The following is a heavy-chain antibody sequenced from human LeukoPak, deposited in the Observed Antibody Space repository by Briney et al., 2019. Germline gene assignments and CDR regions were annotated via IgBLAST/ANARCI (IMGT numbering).Heavy chain of an antibody. CDR3: AKVVDYDSSGYYGSYYYYYMDV. J-gene: IGHJ6*03. Sequence: GGSLRLSCAASGFTFSSDAMRWVRQAPGKGLEWVSAISGSGGSTYYADSVKGRFTISRDNSKNTLYLQMNSLRAEDTAVYYCAKVVDYDSSGYYGSYYYYYMDVWGKGTTVTISS. CDR1: GFTFSSDA. D-gene: IGHD3-22*01. CDR2: ISGSGGST. V-gene: IGHV3-23*01.